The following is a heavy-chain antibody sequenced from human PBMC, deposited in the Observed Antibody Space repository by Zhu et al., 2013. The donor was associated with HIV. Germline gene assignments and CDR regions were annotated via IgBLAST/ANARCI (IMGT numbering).Heavy chain of an antibody. CDR3: ARVTAYYYDSSGYSAEYFQH. J-gene: IGHJ1*01. D-gene: IGHD3-22*01. CDR1: GGTFSSYA. V-gene: IGHV1-69*06. CDR2: IIPIFGTA. Sequence: HVHLIQSGAVVEEPGSSVKVSCKASGGTFSSYAISWVRQAPGQGLEWMGGIIPIFGTANYAQKFQGRVTITADKSTSTAYMELSSLRSEDTAVYYCARVTAYYYDSSGYSAEYFQHWARAPWSPSPQ.